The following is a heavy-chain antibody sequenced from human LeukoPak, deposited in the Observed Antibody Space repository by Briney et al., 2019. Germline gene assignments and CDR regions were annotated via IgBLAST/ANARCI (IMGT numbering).Heavy chain of an antibody. CDR3: AKDLSLRRQCFDY. V-gene: IGHV3-23*01. Sequence: GGSLRLSCAASGITFTSSAMSWVRQAPGKGLEWVSAISGSGGSTYYADSVKGRFTISRDNSKNTLYLQMNSLRAEDTAVYYCAKDLSLRRQCFDYWGQGTLVTVSS. J-gene: IGHJ4*02. CDR1: GITFTSSA. CDR2: ISGSGGST. D-gene: IGHD6-19*01.